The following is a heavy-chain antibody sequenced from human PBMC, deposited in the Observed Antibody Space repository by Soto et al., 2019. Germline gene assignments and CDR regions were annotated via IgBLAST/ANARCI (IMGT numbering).Heavy chain of an antibody. Sequence: EVQLVESGGGLVQPGGSLRLSCTASGFSFSSNWMSWVRQAPGKGPEWVANINQDGSEKYCADSVKGRFTISRDNAKNSLCLQMDSLRVEDTALYYCFNVAFGYWGRGTLVTVSS. J-gene: IGHJ4*02. V-gene: IGHV3-7*01. CDR2: INQDGSEK. CDR3: FNVAFGY. CDR1: GFSFSSNW.